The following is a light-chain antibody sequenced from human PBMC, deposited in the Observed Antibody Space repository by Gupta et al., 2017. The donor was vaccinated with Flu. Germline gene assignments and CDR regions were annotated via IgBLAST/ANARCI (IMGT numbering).Light chain of an antibody. V-gene: IGLV3-21*02. J-gene: IGLJ2*01. CDR2: DDS. CDR1: TIGSNS. Sequence: SSVLTQPPSVSVAPGQTARITCGGNTIGSNSVHWYQQKPGQAPVLVVYDDSDRPSGIPERVSGSNSGNTDTLTISRVEAGDEADYYCQVWDSRSDREVVFGGGTKLTVL. CDR3: QVWDSRSDREVV.